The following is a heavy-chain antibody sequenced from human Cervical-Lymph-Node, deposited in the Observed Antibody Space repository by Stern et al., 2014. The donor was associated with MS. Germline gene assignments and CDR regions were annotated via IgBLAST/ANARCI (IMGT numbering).Heavy chain of an antibody. J-gene: IGHJ4*02. Sequence: VQLVQSGAEVQKAGETLKISCKASGYSFTNYWVAWVRQMPGKGLEWMGMVYPGDSDTRYSPSFQGQVTISADKSITTAYLHWSSLKASDTAMYYCARQGGPYDSTGYYYDYWGQGTLVTVSP. CDR3: ARQGGPYDSTGYYYDY. D-gene: IGHD3-22*01. V-gene: IGHV5-51*01. CDR1: GYSFTNYW. CDR2: VYPGDSDT.